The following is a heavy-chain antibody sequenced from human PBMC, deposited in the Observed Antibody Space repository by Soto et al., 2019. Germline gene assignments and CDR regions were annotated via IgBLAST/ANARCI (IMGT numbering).Heavy chain of an antibody. Sequence: ASVKVSCKASGYTFTSYYMHWVRQAPGQGLEWMGIINPSGGSTSYAQKFQGRVTMTRDTSTSTVYMELSSLRSEDTAVYYCARDGGTYSSSSDLYYYYGMDVWGQGTTVTVSS. V-gene: IGHV1-46*01. CDR2: INPSGGST. CDR1: GYTFTSYY. CDR3: ARDGGTYSSSSDLYYYYGMDV. D-gene: IGHD6-6*01. J-gene: IGHJ6*02.